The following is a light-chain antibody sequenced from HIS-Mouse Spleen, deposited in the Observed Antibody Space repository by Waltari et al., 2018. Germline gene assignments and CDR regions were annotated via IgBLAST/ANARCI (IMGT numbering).Light chain of an antibody. CDR3: YSTDSSGNHRV. V-gene: IGLV3-10*01. CDR1: ALPKNY. Sequence: SYELTQPPSVSVSPGQTARITCSGDALPKNYAYWYQQKSGQAPVLVIDEDSKRPSGIPEGFSGSSSGTMATLTISGAQVEDEADYYCYSTDSSGNHRVFGGGTKLTVL. J-gene: IGLJ2*01. CDR2: EDS.